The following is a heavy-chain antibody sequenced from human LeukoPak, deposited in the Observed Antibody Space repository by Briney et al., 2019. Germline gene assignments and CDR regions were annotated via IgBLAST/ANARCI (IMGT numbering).Heavy chain of an antibody. CDR2: LSGSGDTP. CDR3: AKNLLGSWYFFDY. V-gene: IGHV3-23*01. Sequence: GGSLRLSCAASGFTFSSYVMSWVSQAPGKGLEWVSGLSGSGDTPYYADSVKGRFTLSTDNSKNTLYLQMNSLSAEDTAVYYCAKNLLGSWYFFDYWGQGTLVTVSS. CDR1: GFTFSSYV. J-gene: IGHJ4*02. D-gene: IGHD6-13*01.